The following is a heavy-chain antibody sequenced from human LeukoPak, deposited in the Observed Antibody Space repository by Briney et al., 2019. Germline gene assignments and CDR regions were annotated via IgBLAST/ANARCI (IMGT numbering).Heavy chain of an antibody. Sequence: ASVKVSCKASGYTFTSYGISWVRQAPGQGLEWMGSISAYNGNSNYAHNLQGRVTITTDKSPNTPYLEMESLRADDTAVYYCARGSESSRQGDYWAQGNRVTVPS. CDR1: GYTFTSYG. D-gene: IGHD2-2*01. J-gene: IGHJ4*02. V-gene: IGHV1-18*01. CDR2: ISAYNGNS. CDR3: ARGSESSRQGDY.